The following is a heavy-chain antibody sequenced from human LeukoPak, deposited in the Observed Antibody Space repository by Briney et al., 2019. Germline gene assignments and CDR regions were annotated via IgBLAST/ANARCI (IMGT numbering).Heavy chain of an antibody. J-gene: IGHJ4*02. CDR2: IHTSGDT. D-gene: IGHD3-16*01. CDR3: AREGEALDY. V-gene: IGHV3-66*03. CDR1: GLTCSHNY. Sequence: GGSLRLSCAASGLTCSHNYVSWVRQAPGKGLKWVSAIHTSGDTCYADSVKGRFTISRDTSKNTLYLQMNSLRVEDTAMYYCAREGEALDYRGQGALVTVSS.